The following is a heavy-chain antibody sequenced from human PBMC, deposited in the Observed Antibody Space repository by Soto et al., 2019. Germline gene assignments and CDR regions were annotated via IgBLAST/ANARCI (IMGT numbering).Heavy chain of an antibody. CDR1: GYTFTSYA. D-gene: IGHD3-3*01. CDR2: INAGNGNT. V-gene: IGHV1-3*01. Sequence: GASVKVSCKASGYTFTSYAMHWVRQAPGQRLEWMGWINAGNGNTKYSQKFQGRVTITRDTSASTAYMELSSLRSEDTAVYYCARGGRFLEWLSIIRNLFDYWGQGTLVTVSS. CDR3: ARGGRFLEWLSIIRNLFDY. J-gene: IGHJ4*02.